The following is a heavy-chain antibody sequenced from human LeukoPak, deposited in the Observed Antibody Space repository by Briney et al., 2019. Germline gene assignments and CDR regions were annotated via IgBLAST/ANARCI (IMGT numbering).Heavy chain of an antibody. CDR3: ARDRGYCSSTSCYFGGGYFDY. D-gene: IGHD2-2*01. V-gene: IGHV3-21*01. J-gene: IGHJ4*02. CDR2: ISSSSSYI. Sequence: PGGSLRLSCAASGFTFSSYSMNWVRQAPGKGLEWVSSISSSSSYIYYADSVKGRFTISRDNAKNSLYLQMNSLRAEDTAVYYCARDRGYCSSTSCYFGGGYFDYWGQGTLVTVSS. CDR1: GFTFSSYS.